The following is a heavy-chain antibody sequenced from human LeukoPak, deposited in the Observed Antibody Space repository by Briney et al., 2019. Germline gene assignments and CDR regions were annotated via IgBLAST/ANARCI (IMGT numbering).Heavy chain of an antibody. V-gene: IGHV3-11*01. CDR1: GFTFSDYY. Sequence: GESLRLSCAASGFTFSDYYMTWIRQAPGKGLEWISYISSSGRIIYYADSVKGRFTISRDNARKSLYLQMNSLRVEDTAVYYCANQMGIDDDGKMFDYWGQGTLVTVSS. J-gene: IGHJ4*02. D-gene: IGHD4-23*01. CDR3: ANQMGIDDDGKMFDY. CDR2: ISSSGRII.